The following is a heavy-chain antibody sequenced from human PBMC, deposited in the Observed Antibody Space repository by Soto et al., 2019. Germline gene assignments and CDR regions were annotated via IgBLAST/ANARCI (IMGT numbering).Heavy chain of an antibody. CDR2: IYYSGST. Sequence: PSETRSLTWPVSGGSISSSIYYWVWIRQPPGKGLEWIGSIYYSGSTYYNPSLKSRVTISVDTSKNQFSLKLSSVTAADTAVYYCARGGLGYCTNGVCYMPDYYGMDVWGQGTTVTVSS. D-gene: IGHD2-8*01. J-gene: IGHJ6*02. V-gene: IGHV4-39*01. CDR1: GGSISSSIYY. CDR3: ARGGLGYCTNGVCYMPDYYGMDV.